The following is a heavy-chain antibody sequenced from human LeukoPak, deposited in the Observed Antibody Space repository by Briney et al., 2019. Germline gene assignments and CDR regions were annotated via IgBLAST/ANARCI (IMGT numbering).Heavy chain of an antibody. CDR1: GFTFGDYA. V-gene: IGHV3-49*04. CDR3: TRAADYDFLSGYGYF. Sequence: GGSLRLSCTGSGFTFGDYAMSWVRQAPGKGLEWVGFIRSKGYGATTEYAASVKGRLTISRDDSKSIAYLQMNSLTTEDTAVYYCTRAADYDFLSGYGYFWGQGTLVTVSS. D-gene: IGHD3-3*01. CDR2: IRSKGYGATT. J-gene: IGHJ4*02.